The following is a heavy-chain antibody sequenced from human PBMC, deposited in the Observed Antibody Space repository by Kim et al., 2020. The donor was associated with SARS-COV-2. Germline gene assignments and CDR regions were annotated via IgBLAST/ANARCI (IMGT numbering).Heavy chain of an antibody. J-gene: IGHJ6*02. CDR1: GGTFSSYA. Sequence: SVKVSCKASGGTFSSYAISWVRQAPGQGLEWMGGIIPIFGTANYAQKFQGRVTITADESTSTAYMELSSLRSEDTAVYYCARGVLAAAGTQHRYYYYGMDVWGQGTTVTVSS. CDR2: IIPIFGTA. CDR3: ARGVLAAAGTQHRYYYYGMDV. D-gene: IGHD6-13*01. V-gene: IGHV1-69*13.